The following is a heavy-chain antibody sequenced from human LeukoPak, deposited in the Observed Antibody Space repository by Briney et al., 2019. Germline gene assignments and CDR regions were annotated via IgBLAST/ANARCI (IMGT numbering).Heavy chain of an antibody. Sequence: SETLSLTCSVSGGSVSSTTYYWGWIRQPAGKGLEWIGSIYSSGSTYFNPSLKSRVTMSVDTSKNNFSVRLSSVTAADTAVYYCARRVILTEIDAFDIWGQGTLVTVS. CDR1: GGSVSSTTYY. CDR2: IYSSGST. D-gene: IGHD3-9*01. J-gene: IGHJ3*02. V-gene: IGHV4-39*02. CDR3: ARRVILTEIDAFDI.